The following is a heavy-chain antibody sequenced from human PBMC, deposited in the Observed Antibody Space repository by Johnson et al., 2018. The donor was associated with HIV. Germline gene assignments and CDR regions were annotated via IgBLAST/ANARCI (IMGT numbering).Heavy chain of an antibody. CDR3: AGGLRSQIAVAGRGDALDI. J-gene: IGHJ3*02. Sequence: VQLVESGGGLIQPGGSLRLSCAASGFTVSSNYMSWVRQAPGKGLEWVSVIYSGGSTYYPDSVKGRFTISRDNSRNTLNLQMNNLRAEDTALYYCAGGLRSQIAVAGRGDALDIWGQGTMVTVSS. D-gene: IGHD6-19*01. CDR1: GFTVSSNY. CDR2: IYSGGST. V-gene: IGHV3-53*01.